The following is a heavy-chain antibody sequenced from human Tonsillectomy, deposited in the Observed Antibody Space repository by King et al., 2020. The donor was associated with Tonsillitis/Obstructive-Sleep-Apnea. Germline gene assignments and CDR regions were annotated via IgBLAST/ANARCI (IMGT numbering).Heavy chain of an antibody. D-gene: IGHD3-22*01. V-gene: IGHV5-10-1*01. J-gene: IGHJ5*02. CDR2: IDPSDSYT. CDR1: VYSFTSYS. CDR3: AILDMTTYNWFDP. Sequence: EFQLVQSGAEVKKPGESLRISCKGSVYSFTSYSISCVRQMPWKGPEWMGRIDPSDSYTTYSPSFQGHVTTSADKSISTAYLQWSSLKASDTAMNYCAILDMTTYNWFDPWGQGTLVTVSS.